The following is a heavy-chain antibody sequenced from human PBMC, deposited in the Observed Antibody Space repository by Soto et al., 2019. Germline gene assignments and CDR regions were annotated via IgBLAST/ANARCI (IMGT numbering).Heavy chain of an antibody. Sequence: SETLSLTCTVSGASISGFYWSWIRKSAGKGLEWIGRIYATGTTDYNPSLKSRVMMSVDTSKKQFSLKLRSVTAADTAVYYCVRGGTKTLRDWFDPWGQGISVTVSS. CDR2: IYATGTT. D-gene: IGHD1-1*01. CDR1: GASISGFY. V-gene: IGHV4-4*07. CDR3: VRGGTKTLRDWFDP. J-gene: IGHJ5*02.